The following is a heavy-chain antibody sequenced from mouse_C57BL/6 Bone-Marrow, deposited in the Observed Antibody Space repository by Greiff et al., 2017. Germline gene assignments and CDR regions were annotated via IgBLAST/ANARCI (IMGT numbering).Heavy chain of an antibody. V-gene: IGHV10-1*01. CDR3: VRHEDDYDGCAY. D-gene: IGHD2-4*01. Sequence: EVQLVESGGGLVQPKGSLKLSCAASGFSFNTYAMNWVRQAPGKGLEWVARIRSKSNNYATYYADSVKDRFTITRDDSESMLYLQMNNLKTEDTAMYYCVRHEDDYDGCAYWGQGTLVTVSA. CDR2: IRSKSNNYAT. J-gene: IGHJ3*01. CDR1: GFSFNTYA.